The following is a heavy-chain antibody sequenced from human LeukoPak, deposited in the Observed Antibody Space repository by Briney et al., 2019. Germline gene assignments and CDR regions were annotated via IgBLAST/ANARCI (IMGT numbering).Heavy chain of an antibody. CDR2: IRYDGSNK. CDR3: AKVPSSHYGDYRFDY. CDR1: GFTFSSYG. Sequence: GGSLRLSCAAPGFTFSSYGMHWVRQAPGKGLEWVAFIRYDGSNKYYADSVKGRFTISRDNSKNTLYLQMNSLRAEDTAVYYCAKVPSSHYGDYRFDYWGQGTLVTVSS. D-gene: IGHD4-17*01. V-gene: IGHV3-30*02. J-gene: IGHJ4*02.